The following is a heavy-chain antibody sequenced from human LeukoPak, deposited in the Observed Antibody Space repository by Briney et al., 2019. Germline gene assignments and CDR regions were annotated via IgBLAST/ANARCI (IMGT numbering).Heavy chain of an antibody. Sequence: AASVKVSCKASGYAFTSYAMNWVRQAPGQGLEWMGWINTKTGTPSYAQGFTERFVFSLDTSVNTAYLQINHLNTEDTAVFYCTLGADHWGQGSLVVVSS. D-gene: IGHD1-26*01. V-gene: IGHV7-4-1*02. J-gene: IGHJ4*02. CDR2: INTKTGTP. CDR3: TLGADH. CDR1: GYAFTSYA.